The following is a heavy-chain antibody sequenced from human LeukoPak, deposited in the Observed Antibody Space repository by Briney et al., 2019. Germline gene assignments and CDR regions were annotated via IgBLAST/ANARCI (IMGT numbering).Heavy chain of an antibody. CDR1: GFTFDDYA. J-gene: IGHJ3*02. D-gene: IGHD1-26*01. CDR3: ARSGRGGAFDI. CDR2: IYSDGSRT. Sequence: PGRSLRLSCAASGFTFDDYAMHWVRQAPGKGLVWVSRIYSDGSRTTYADSVKGRFTISGDNAKNTLYLQMNSLRAEDTAVYYCARSGRGGAFDIWGHGTMVTVSS. V-gene: IGHV3-74*01.